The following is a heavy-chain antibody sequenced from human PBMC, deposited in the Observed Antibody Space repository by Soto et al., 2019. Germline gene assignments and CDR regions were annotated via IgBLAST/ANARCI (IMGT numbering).Heavy chain of an antibody. D-gene: IGHD1-20*01. Sequence: SETLSLTCAVYGGAPRDYYWNLLRQPPGKGLEWIGEINHRGTTSYNPSLKSRVDISVDTAMTQFSLKLRSVTAADTAIYYCARYQWNPGAFDPWGPGTHVTVSS. CDR1: GGAPRDYY. V-gene: IGHV4-34*01. CDR2: INHRGTT. J-gene: IGHJ5*02. CDR3: ARYQWNPGAFDP.